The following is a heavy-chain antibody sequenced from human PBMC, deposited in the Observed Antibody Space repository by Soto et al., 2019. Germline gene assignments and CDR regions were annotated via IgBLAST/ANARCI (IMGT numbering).Heavy chain of an antibody. V-gene: IGHV4-39*01. CDR3: ASPSRSNSCFAFFDY. Sequence: SETLSLTCTVSGGSISSSSYYWGWIRQPPGKGLEWIGSIYYSGRNYDNPSRKSRVSISDNTTKNPFPLKPSSVTAADMSLYYCASPSRSNSCFAFFDYWGQGTLVTVSS. J-gene: IGHJ4*02. CDR1: GGSISSSSYY. CDR2: IYYSGRN. D-gene: IGHD2-2*01.